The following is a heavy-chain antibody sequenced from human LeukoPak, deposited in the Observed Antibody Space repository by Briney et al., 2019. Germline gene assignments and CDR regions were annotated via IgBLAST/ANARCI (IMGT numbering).Heavy chain of an antibody. Sequence: PGRSLRLSCAASGFPFSRYGMHWVRQAPRKGLEWVAVISHAGSNKYYADSVKGRFTISRDNSKNTLYLQMNSLRAEDTAVYYCAKEVGDIVVVPAAMPYPLDYWGQGTLVTVSS. CDR1: GFPFSRYG. D-gene: IGHD2-2*01. CDR3: AKEVGDIVVVPAAMPYPLDY. CDR2: ISHAGSNK. J-gene: IGHJ4*02. V-gene: IGHV3-30*18.